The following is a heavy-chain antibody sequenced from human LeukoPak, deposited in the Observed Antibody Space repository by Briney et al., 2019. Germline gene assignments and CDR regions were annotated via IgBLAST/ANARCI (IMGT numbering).Heavy chain of an antibody. CDR3: AKSVRYQTLNGMDV. J-gene: IGHJ6*02. Sequence: GGSLRLSCAASGFTFSTYSMNWVRQAPGKGLEWVSAISGSGGYTYYADSVKGRFTISRDNSKNTLYLQMNSLRAEDTAVYYCAKSVRYQTLNGMDVWGQGTTVTVSS. CDR2: ISGSGGYT. CDR1: GFTFSTYS. V-gene: IGHV3-23*01. D-gene: IGHD2-2*01.